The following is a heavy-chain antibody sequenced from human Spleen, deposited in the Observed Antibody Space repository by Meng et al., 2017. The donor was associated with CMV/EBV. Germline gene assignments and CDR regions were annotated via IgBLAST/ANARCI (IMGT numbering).Heavy chain of an antibody. Sequence: SCTASGYTLTGFYVHWVRQAPGQGLEWMGWINPKSGGTIYAQNFLGRVTLTTDTSISTAYMELSRLTSDDTAVYYCAREQRAPSFDPWGQGTLVTVSS. J-gene: IGHJ5*02. CDR3: AREQRAPSFDP. V-gene: IGHV1-2*02. CDR2: INPKSGGT. D-gene: IGHD1-1*01. CDR1: GYTLTGFY.